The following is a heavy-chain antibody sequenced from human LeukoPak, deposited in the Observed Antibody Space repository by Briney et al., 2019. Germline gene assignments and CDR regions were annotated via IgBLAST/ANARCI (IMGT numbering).Heavy chain of an antibody. CDR3: TTDPSGALWFGELVTDY. CDR1: GFTFSNAW. D-gene: IGHD3-10*01. V-gene: IGHV3-15*01. CDR2: IKSKTDGGTT. J-gene: IGHJ4*02. Sequence: PGGSLRLSCAASGFTFSNAWMSWVRQAPGKGLEWVGRIKSKTDGGTTDYAAPVKGRFTISRDDSKNTLYLQMNSLKTEDTAVYYCTTDPSGALWFGELVTDYWGQGTLVTVSS.